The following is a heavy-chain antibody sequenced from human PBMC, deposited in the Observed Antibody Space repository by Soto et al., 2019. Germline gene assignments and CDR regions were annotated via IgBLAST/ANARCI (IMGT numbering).Heavy chain of an antibody. CDR1: GYTFIRYA. D-gene: IGHD6-13*01. CDR3: ARDSGYSSSTDY. Sequence: GASVKVSCKASGYTFIRYAMHWVRQAPGQGLEWMGWINRGNDNTKYSQKFQGRVTITRDTSASTAYMELSSLIPEDTAVYYCARDSGYSSSTDYWGQGALVTVSS. CDR2: INRGNDNT. J-gene: IGHJ4*02. V-gene: IGHV1-3*01.